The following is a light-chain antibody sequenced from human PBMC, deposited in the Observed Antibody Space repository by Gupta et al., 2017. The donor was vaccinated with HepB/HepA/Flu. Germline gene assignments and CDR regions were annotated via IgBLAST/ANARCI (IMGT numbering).Light chain of an antibody. V-gene: IGLV1-44*01. J-gene: IGLJ3*02. CDR3: AAWDDSPNGVV. CDR1: SSNVGSYT. Sequence: QSVLTQPPSASGAPRQRVTISRSGSSSNVGSYTENWSQHLPGMAPKLLIYSNNQRPSGVPDRFSGSKSGTSASLAISGLQSEDEAGYYCAAWDDSPNGVVFGGGTRLTVL. CDR2: SNN.